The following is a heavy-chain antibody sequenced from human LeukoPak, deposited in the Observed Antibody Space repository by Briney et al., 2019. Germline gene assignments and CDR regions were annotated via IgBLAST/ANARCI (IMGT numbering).Heavy chain of an antibody. CDR3: ARAPDTDLMD. CDR2: IFPILGIA. Sequence: SVKVSCKASGGTFSSYAISWVRQAPGQGLEWMGRIFPILGIANYAQKFQGRVTITADKSTSTAYMELSSLRSEDTAVYYCARAPDTDLMDWGQGTLVTVSS. J-gene: IGHJ4*02. CDR1: GGTFSSYA. V-gene: IGHV1-69*04. D-gene: IGHD5-18*01.